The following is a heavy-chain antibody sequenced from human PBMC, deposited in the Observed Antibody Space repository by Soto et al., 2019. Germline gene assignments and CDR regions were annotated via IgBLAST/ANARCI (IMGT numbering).Heavy chain of an antibody. CDR1: GGSFKSGSYS. CDR3: SRDVAYFYS. J-gene: IGHJ4*02. CDR2: VYHTGRT. V-gene: IGHV4-61*01. Sequence: PSETLSLTCTVSGGSFKSGSYSWSWIRQPPGKGLEWIGYVYHTGRTRYNPSLKSRVSITRDTSKNQFSLNLYSVTAADTAGYFCSRDVAYFYSWGQGTLVTVSS.